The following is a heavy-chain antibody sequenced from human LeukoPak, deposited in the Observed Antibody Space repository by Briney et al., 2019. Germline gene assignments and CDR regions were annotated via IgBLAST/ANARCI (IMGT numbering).Heavy chain of an antibody. CDR1: GFIFSTYS. J-gene: IGHJ4*02. D-gene: IGHD2/OR15-2a*01. CDR2: ITSSGSTT. Sequence: GGSLRLSCAASGFIFSTYSMNWVRQAPGKGLEWVSHITSSGSTTYYADSVKGRFTISRDNAKNSLYLQMNSLRAEDTAVYYCARGIDYWGQGTLVTVSS. CDR3: ARGIDY. V-gene: IGHV3-48*01.